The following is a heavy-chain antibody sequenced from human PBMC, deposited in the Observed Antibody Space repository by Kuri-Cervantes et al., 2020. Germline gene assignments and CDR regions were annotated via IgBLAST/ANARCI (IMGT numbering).Heavy chain of an antibody. CDR1: GFTFGSYW. CDR3: ARDQPKSVYYDFWSGYPNWFDP. CDR2: IKQDGSEK. D-gene: IGHD3-3*01. Sequence: GGSLSLSCAASGFTFGSYWMSWVRQAPGKGLEWVANIKQDGSEKYYVDSVKGRFTISRDNAKNSLYLQMNSLRAEDTAVYYCARDQPKSVYYDFWSGYPNWFDPWGQGTLVTVSS. V-gene: IGHV3-7*01. J-gene: IGHJ5*02.